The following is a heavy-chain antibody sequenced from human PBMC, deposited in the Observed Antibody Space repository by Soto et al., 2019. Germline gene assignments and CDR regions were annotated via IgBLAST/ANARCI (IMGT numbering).Heavy chain of an antibody. D-gene: IGHD1-20*01. CDR2: VSFDGSNK. CDR3: ARDQTGITTTGGGRIDH. Sequence: QVQLVESGGGVVQPGRSLRLSCAASGFTFSIHAMHWVRQAPGKGLECVAIVSFDGSNKYYADSVKGRFTISRDNSKNTLYRQMSGLTPEDTAVYYCARDQTGITTTGGGRIDHWGQGTLVTVSS. V-gene: IGHV3-30-3*01. J-gene: IGHJ4*02. CDR1: GFTFSIHA.